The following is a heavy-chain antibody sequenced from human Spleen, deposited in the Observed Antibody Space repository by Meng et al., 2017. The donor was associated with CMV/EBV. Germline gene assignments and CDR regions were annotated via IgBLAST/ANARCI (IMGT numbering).Heavy chain of an antibody. CDR1: GFTFSSYE. J-gene: IGHJ4*02. D-gene: IGHD3-22*01. CDR3: ARGKYYFDSSVDY. Sequence: GESLKISCAASGFTFSSYEMNWVRQAPGMGLEWLSYITSTSSTIYYADSVQGRFTISRDNAKNSLYLQMNSLRAEDTAVYYCARGKYYFDSSVDYWGQGTLVTVSS. CDR2: ITSTSSTI. V-gene: IGHV3-48*03.